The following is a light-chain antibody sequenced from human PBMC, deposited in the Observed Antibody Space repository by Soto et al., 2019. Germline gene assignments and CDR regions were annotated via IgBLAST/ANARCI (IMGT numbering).Light chain of an antibody. Sequence: DIVMTQSPDSLAVSLGERVTINCKSSQSLFFSSNKKNYLSWYQQKPGQPPKLLIYWASTRESGVPDRFSGSGSGTDFTLTISSLQAEDVVVYYCQQYYSSPYTFGQGTKLEIK. CDR1: QSLFFSSNKKNY. V-gene: IGKV4-1*01. CDR3: QQYYSSPYT. J-gene: IGKJ2*01. CDR2: WAS.